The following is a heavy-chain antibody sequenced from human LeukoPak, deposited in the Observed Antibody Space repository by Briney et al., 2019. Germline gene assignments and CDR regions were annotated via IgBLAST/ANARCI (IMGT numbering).Heavy chain of an antibody. Sequence: PSETLSLTCAVYGGSCSGYYWSWIRQPPGKGPEWIGEINHSGSTNHNPSLKSRVTISEDTSKNQFSLKLSSVTAADTAVYYCARASSGWYYFDYWGQGTLVTVSS. D-gene: IGHD6-19*01. CDR1: GGSCSGYY. V-gene: IGHV4-34*01. CDR3: ARASSGWYYFDY. J-gene: IGHJ4*02. CDR2: INHSGST.